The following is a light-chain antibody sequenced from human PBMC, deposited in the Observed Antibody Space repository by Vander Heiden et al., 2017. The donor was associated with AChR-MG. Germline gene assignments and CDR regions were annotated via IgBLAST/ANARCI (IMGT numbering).Light chain of an antibody. CDR2: SNN. Sequence: GQRVTISCSGSSSTIGDNTVHWYQKRPGAAPKLLIFSNNERPSGVPDRFSGSKSGTSASLSIRGLQSEDEADYYCAAWDDGLKGPVFGGGTKLTVL. J-gene: IGLJ2*01. V-gene: IGLV1-44*01. CDR1: SSTIGDNT. CDR3: AAWDDGLKGPV.